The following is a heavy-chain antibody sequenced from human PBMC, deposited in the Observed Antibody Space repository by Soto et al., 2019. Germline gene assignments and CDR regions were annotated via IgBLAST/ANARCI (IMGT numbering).Heavy chain of an antibody. CDR3: ARERSEDYYDSSGPLDY. CDR1: GYTFTIYY. V-gene: IGHV1-46*01. J-gene: IGHJ4*01. Sequence: ASVKVSCKASGYTFTIYYMHWVLQAPGQGLEWMGIINPSGGSTSYAQKFQGRVTMTRDTSTSTVYMELSRLRSDDTAVYYCARERSEDYYDSSGPLDYWGQGTLVTVSS. CDR2: INPSGGST. D-gene: IGHD3-22*01.